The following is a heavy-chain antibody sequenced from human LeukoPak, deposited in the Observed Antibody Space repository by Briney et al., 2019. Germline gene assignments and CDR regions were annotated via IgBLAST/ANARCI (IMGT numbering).Heavy chain of an antibody. V-gene: IGHV3-48*02. D-gene: IGHD1-26*01. CDR3: ATSGSYRFDY. J-gene: IGHJ4*02. CDR2: ISSSSTI. Sequence: GGSLRLSCAAFGFTFSSYSMNWVRQAPGKGLEWVSYISSSSTIYYADSVKGRFTISRDNAQNSLYLQMNSLRDEDTAVYYCATSGSYRFDYWGQGTLVTVSS. CDR1: GFTFSSYS.